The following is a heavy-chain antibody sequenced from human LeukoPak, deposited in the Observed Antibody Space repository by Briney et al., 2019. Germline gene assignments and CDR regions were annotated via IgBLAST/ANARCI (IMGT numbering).Heavy chain of an antibody. CDR1: GGSISSGGYY. Sequence: SETLSLTCTVSGGSISSGGYYWSWIRQPPGKGLEWIGYIYYSGSTYYNPSLKSRVTISVDTSKNQFSLKLSSVTAADTAVYYCARAGYGDYVFDYWGQGTLVTVSS. V-gene: IGHV4-31*03. D-gene: IGHD4-17*01. J-gene: IGHJ4*02. CDR2: IYYSGST. CDR3: ARAGYGDYVFDY.